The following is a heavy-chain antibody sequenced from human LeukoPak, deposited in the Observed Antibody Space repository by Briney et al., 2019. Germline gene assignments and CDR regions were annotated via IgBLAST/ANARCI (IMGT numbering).Heavy chain of an antibody. CDR3: AREASAGPYMDV. V-gene: IGHV1-69*05. Sequence: SVKVSCKASGGTFSSYAISWVRQAPGQGLEWMGGIIPIFGTANYAQKFQGRVTITTGESTSTAYMELSSLRSEDTAVYYCAREASAGPYMDVWGKGTTVTVSS. CDR1: GGTFSSYA. J-gene: IGHJ6*03. CDR2: IIPIFGTA.